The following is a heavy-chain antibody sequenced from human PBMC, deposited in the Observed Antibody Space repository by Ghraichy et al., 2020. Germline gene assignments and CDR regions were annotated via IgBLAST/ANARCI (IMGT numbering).Heavy chain of an antibody. CDR2: IYYSGST. Sequence: SQTLSLTCTVSGGSISSSSYYWGWIRQPPGKGLEWIGSIYYSGSTYYNPSLKSRVTISVDTSKNQFSLKLSSVTAADTAVYYCASHGSGYYDFFGDYYYGMDVWGQGTTVTVSS. D-gene: IGHD3-3*01. V-gene: IGHV4-39*01. CDR3: ASHGSGYYDFFGDYYYGMDV. CDR1: GGSISSSSYY. J-gene: IGHJ6*02.